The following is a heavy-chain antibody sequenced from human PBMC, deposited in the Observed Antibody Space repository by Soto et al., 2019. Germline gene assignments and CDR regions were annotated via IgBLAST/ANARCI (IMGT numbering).Heavy chain of an antibody. CDR1: GFTFSSYA. CDR2: ISYDGSNK. D-gene: IGHD3-22*01. Sequence: ALRLSCAASGFTFSSYAMHWVRQAPGKGLEWVAVISYDGSNKYYADSVKGRFTISRDNSKNTLYLQMNSLRAEDTAVYYCATQVSGYYDSSGYFFRYWGQGTLVTVSS. V-gene: IGHV3-30-3*01. J-gene: IGHJ4*02. CDR3: ATQVSGYYDSSGYFFRY.